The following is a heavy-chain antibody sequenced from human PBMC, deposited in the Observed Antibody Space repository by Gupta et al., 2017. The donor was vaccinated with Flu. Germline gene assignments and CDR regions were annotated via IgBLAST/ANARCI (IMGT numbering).Heavy chain of an antibody. Sequence: QVQLQESGPGLVKPSGTLSLTCTVSGGSINNYYWSWIRQSPGKGLEWIGHIYSRGTTAFNPSLQSRVSMSVDTSKNQFSLNLSSVTVADTAVYFCARRARNSGGWHYFDYWGQGTLVTVSS. CDR2: IYSRGTT. CDR3: ARRARNSGGWHYFDY. CDR1: GGSINNYY. D-gene: IGHD2-15*01. J-gene: IGHJ4*02. V-gene: IGHV4-59*08.